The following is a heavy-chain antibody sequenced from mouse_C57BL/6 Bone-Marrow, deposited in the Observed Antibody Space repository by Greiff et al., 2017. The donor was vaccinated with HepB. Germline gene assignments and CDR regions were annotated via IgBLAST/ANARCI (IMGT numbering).Heavy chain of an antibody. V-gene: IGHV1-82*01. J-gene: IGHJ3*01. Sequence: QVQLQQSGPELVKPGASVKISCKASGYAFSSSWMNWVKQRPGKGLEWIGRIYPGDGDTNYNGKFKGKATLTADKYSSTAYMQLSSLTSEDSAVYFCAREGLRGFAYWGQGTLVTVSA. CDR2: IYPGDGDT. CDR1: GYAFSSSW. D-gene: IGHD2-4*01. CDR3: AREGLRGFAY.